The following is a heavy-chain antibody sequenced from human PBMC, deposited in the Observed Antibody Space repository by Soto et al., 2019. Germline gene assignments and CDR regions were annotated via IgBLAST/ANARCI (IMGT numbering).Heavy chain of an antibody. J-gene: IGHJ2*01. CDR2: IIPIFGTA. V-gene: IGHV1-69*12. CDR1: GGTFSSYA. Sequence: QVQLVQSGAEVKKPGSSVKVSCKASGGTFSSYAISWVRQAPGQGLEWMGGIIPIFGTANYAQKFQGRVTMTADESTSTAYMELSSVRSEATAGYYCAREDDGDSDAYWYFDLWGRGTLVTVSS. D-gene: IGHD4-17*01. CDR3: AREDDGDSDAYWYFDL.